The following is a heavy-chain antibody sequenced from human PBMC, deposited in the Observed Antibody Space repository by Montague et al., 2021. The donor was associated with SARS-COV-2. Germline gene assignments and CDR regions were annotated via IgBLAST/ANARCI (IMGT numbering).Heavy chain of an antibody. D-gene: IGHD5-24*01. CDR1: GGSISSYY. CDR2: IYYSGST. CDR3: ARLGLQLLGGHYFDY. V-gene: IGHV4-59*08. J-gene: IGHJ4*02. Sequence: SETLSLTCTVSGGSISSYYWSWIRQPPGKGLEWIGYIYYSGSTNCNPSLKSRVTTSVDTSKNQFSLKLSSVTAADTAAYYCARLGLQLLGGHYFDYWGQGTLVTVSS.